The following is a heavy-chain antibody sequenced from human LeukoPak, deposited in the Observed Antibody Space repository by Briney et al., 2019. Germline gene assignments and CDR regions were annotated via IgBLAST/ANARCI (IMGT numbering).Heavy chain of an antibody. CDR3: IRDFRSADL. Sequence: GGSLRLSCAASGFTVSSNYMSWVRQAPGKGLVWVSRIYVDGRTTNYADSVKGRFTISRDNAKNTVYLEMNSLSVEDTATYYCIRDFRSADLWGQGTLVTV. CDR2: IYVDGRTT. J-gene: IGHJ5*02. CDR1: GFTVSSNY. V-gene: IGHV3-74*01.